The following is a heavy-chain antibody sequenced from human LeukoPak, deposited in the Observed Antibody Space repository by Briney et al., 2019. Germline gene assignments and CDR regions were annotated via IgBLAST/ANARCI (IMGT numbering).Heavy chain of an antibody. Sequence: SETLSLTCAVYGGSFSGYYWTWIRQPPGKGLEWIGYIYYSGSTYYNPSLKSRVTISVDTSKNQFSLKLSSVTAADTAVYYCARSPGYSYAEGLAAFDIWGQGTMVTVSS. CDR3: ARSPGYSYAEGLAAFDI. V-gene: IGHV4-34*09. CDR2: IYYSGST. J-gene: IGHJ3*02. D-gene: IGHD5-18*01. CDR1: GGSFSGYY.